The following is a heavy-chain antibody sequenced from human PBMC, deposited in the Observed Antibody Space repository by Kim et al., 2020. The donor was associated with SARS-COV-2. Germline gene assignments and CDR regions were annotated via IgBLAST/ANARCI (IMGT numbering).Heavy chain of an antibody. D-gene: IGHD6-13*01. CDR3: AARDPIAAAGPLDY. V-gene: IGHV1-58*01. Sequence: AQKFQERVTITRDMSTSTAYMELSSLRSEDTAVYYCAARDPIAAAGPLDYWGQGTLVTVSS. J-gene: IGHJ4*02.